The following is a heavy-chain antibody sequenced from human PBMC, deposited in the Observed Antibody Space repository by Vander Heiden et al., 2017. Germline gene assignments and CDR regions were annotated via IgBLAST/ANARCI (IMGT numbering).Heavy chain of an antibody. J-gene: IGHJ4*02. D-gene: IGHD5-12*01. V-gene: IGHV3-23*01. CDR3: AKDPYSYGYDIVTYFDC. CDR2: ISGTGNTA. CDR1: GCPLSRWA. Sequence: EVKLLESGGGLVQPGGSLRLSCVGSGCPLSRWAMSWVRQTPARGLEWVAAISGTGNTANYADSVKGRFTISRDNSKNMLFLDMNSLRAEDTGVYFCAKDPYSYGYDIVTYFDCWGQGTQVTVSS.